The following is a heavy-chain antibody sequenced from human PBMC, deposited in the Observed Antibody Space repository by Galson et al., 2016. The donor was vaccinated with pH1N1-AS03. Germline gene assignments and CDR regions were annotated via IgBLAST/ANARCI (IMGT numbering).Heavy chain of an antibody. CDR3: ARKYSGFDY. D-gene: IGHD5-12*01. Sequence: SLRLSCAVSGFTFSNYAMTWVRQAPGKGLEWVSVIGGSGDYTDYADSVKGRFTISRDNSKDTLYLQMNSLRAEDSAVYFCARKYSGFDYWGQGTMVTVS. J-gene: IGHJ4*03. CDR1: GFTFSNYA. V-gene: IGHV3-23*01. CDR2: IGGSGDYT.